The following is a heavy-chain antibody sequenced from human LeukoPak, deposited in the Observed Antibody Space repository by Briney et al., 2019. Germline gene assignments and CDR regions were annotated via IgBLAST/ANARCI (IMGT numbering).Heavy chain of an antibody. Sequence: GGSLRLSCAASGFTFSSYSMNWVRQAPGKGLEWDSYISSSSSTIYYADSVKGRFTISRDNAKNSLYLQMNSLRAEDTAVYYCARDITSSGWYDLYYFDYWGQGALVTVSS. D-gene: IGHD6-13*01. CDR2: ISSSSSTI. CDR1: GFTFSSYS. CDR3: ARDITSSGWYDLYYFDY. V-gene: IGHV3-48*01. J-gene: IGHJ4*02.